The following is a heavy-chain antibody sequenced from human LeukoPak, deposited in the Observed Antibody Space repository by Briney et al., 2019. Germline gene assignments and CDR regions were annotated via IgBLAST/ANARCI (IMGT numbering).Heavy chain of an antibody. J-gene: IGHJ5*02. CDR1: GGSISSGGYS. V-gene: IGHV4-30-2*01. CDR2: IYHSGST. CDR3: ARERSRAVGLRWFDP. Sequence: SETLSLTCAVSGGSISSGGYSWSWIRQPPGKGLEWIGYIYHSGSTYYNPSLKSRVTMSVDRSKNQFSLKLSSVTAADTAVYYCARERSRAVGLRWFDPWGQGTLVTVSS. D-gene: IGHD1-26*01.